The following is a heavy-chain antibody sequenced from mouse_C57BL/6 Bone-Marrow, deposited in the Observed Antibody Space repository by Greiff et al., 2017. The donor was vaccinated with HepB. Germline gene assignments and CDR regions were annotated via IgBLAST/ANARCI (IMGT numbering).Heavy chain of an antibody. J-gene: IGHJ1*03. CDR3: ARGGPTIVTTWYFDV. CDR2: ISDGGSYT. V-gene: IGHV5-4*01. CDR1: GFTFSSYA. D-gene: IGHD2-5*01. Sequence: DVQLVESGGGLVKPGGSLKLSCAASGFTFSSYAMSWVRQTPEKRLEWVATISDGGSYTYYPDNVKGRFTISRDNAKNNLYLQTSQLKSEDTAMYYCARGGPTIVTTWYFDVWGTGTTVTVSS.